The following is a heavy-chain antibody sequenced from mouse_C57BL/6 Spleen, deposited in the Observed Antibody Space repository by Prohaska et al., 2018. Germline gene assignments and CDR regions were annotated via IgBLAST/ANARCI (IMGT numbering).Heavy chain of an antibody. Sequence: QRHGKSLEWIGDINPNNGGTSYNQKFKGKATLTVDKSSSTAYMELRSLTSEDSAVYYCARRIYYYGSSYWYFDVWGTGTTVTVSS. D-gene: IGHD1-1*01. CDR2: INPNNGGT. CDR3: ARRIYYYGSSYWYFDV. J-gene: IGHJ1*03. V-gene: IGHV1-26*01.